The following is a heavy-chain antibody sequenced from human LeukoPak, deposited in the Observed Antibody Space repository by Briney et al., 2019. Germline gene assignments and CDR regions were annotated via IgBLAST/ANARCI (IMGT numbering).Heavy chain of an antibody. D-gene: IGHD5-12*01. Sequence: SETLSLTCTVSGGSISSYYWSWIRQPPGKGLEWIGYIYYSGSTNYNPSLKSRVTISVDTSKNQFSLKLSSVTAADTAVYYCARDRSGHDFSAFDIWGQGTMVTVSS. CDR2: IYYSGST. CDR3: ARDRSGHDFSAFDI. J-gene: IGHJ3*02. CDR1: GGSISSYY. V-gene: IGHV4-59*01.